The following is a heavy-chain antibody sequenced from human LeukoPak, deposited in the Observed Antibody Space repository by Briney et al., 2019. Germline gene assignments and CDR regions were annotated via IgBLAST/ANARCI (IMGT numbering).Heavy chain of an antibody. J-gene: IGHJ4*02. CDR2: MNPNSGNT. Sequence: ASVKVSCKASGYTFTTYDINWVRQATGQGLEWMGWMNPNSGNTGYAQKFQGRVTMTRNTSITTAYMELSSLRSEDTAVYYCANDRPGWSSDYFDYWGQGTLVTVSS. CDR1: GYTFTTYD. V-gene: IGHV1-8*01. CDR3: ANDRPGWSSDYFDY. D-gene: IGHD6-19*01.